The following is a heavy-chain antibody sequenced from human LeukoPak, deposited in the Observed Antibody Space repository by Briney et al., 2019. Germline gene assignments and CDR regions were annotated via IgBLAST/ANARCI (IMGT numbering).Heavy chain of an antibody. D-gene: IGHD1-26*01. V-gene: IGHV1-18*01. CDR1: GYTFTSYG. Sequence: ASVKVSCKASGYTFTSYGISWVRQAPGQGLEWMGWISAYNGNTNYAQKLQGRVTITRDTSASTAYMELSSLRSEDTAVYYCARDTYRNFDYWGQGTLVTVSS. CDR2: ISAYNGNT. J-gene: IGHJ4*02. CDR3: ARDTYRNFDY.